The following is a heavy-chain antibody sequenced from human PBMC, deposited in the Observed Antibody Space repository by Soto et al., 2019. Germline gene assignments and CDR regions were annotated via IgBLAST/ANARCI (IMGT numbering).Heavy chain of an antibody. Sequence: PSETLSLTCAVSGGSISSGGYSWSWIRQPPEKGLEWIGYIYHSGSTYYNPSLKSRVTISVDRSKNQFSLMLFSVTAADTAVYYCARIPGPWGQGILVTVSS. J-gene: IGHJ5*02. CDR1: GGSISSGGYS. CDR3: ARIPGP. CDR2: IYHSGST. D-gene: IGHD2-21*01. V-gene: IGHV4-30-2*01.